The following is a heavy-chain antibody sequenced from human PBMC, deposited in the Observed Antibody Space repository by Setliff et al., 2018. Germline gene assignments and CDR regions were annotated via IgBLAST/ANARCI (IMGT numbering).Heavy chain of an antibody. CDR1: GGSISRGDYY. CDR3: ARDPLTTTVRHAFDI. D-gene: IGHD4-4*01. CDR2: IYYSGST. J-gene: IGHJ3*02. V-gene: IGHV4-31*03. Sequence: SETLSLTCTVSGGSISRGDYYWSWIRQHPGKGLEWIGYIYYSGSTYYNPSLKSRVTISVDTSKNQFSLKLSSVTAADTAVYYCARDPLTTTVRHAFDIWGQGTMVTVSS.